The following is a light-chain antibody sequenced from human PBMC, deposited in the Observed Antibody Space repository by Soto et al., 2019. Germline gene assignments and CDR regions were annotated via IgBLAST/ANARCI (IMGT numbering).Light chain of an antibody. V-gene: IGKV3-15*01. CDR1: QSVSYN. Sequence: EIVMTQSPATLSVSPGERVTLSCRASQSVSYNLAWYQQKPGQAPRLLIYGASTRATGIPASFSGSGSGTEFTLTISRLQSEASAVYYCQQYNNWPLTYGGGTTVEIQ. CDR2: GAS. J-gene: IGKJ4*01. CDR3: QQYNNWPLT.